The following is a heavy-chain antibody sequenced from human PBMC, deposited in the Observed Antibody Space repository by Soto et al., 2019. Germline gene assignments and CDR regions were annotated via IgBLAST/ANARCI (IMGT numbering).Heavy chain of an antibody. J-gene: IGHJ4*02. CDR2: ISYDGSNK. Sequence: QVQLVESGEGVVQPGRSLRLSCAASGFTFSSYGMHWVRQAPGKGLEWVAVISYDGSNKYYADSVKGRFTISRDNSKNTLYLQMNSLRAEDTAVYYCANPGRDGRTFDYWVQGTLVNVSS. CDR3: ANPGRDGRTFDY. V-gene: IGHV3-30*18. CDR1: GFTFSSYG.